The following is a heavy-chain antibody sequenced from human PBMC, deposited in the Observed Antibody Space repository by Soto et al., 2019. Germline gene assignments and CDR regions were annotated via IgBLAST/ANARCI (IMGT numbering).Heavy chain of an antibody. CDR1: GFTFSSYA. J-gene: IGHJ4*02. D-gene: IGHD3-10*01. Sequence: GGSLKLSCAASGFTFSSYAMHWVRQAPGKGLEYVSAISSNGGSTYYANSVKGRFTISRDNSKNTLYLQMGSLRAEDMAVYYCARDNRESRLLWFGELLSFGGFDYWGQGTLVTVSS. CDR2: ISSNGGST. V-gene: IGHV3-64*01. CDR3: ARDNRESRLLWFGELLSFGGFDY.